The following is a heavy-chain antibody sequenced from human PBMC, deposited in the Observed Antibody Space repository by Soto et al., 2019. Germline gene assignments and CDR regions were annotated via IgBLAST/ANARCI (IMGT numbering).Heavy chain of an antibody. CDR2: ISRSGSLN. Sequence: LRLSCAASGFSFSDYSMNWVRQAPGKGLEWLSYISRSGSLNYYADSVKGRFTISRDNAKNSLYLEMNSVRDEDTAMYYCARDLEYSRSWYYYYGLEVWGHGTTVTVS. J-gene: IGHJ6*02. CDR1: GFSFSDYS. CDR3: ARDLEYSRSWYYYYGLEV. D-gene: IGHD6-6*01. V-gene: IGHV3-48*02.